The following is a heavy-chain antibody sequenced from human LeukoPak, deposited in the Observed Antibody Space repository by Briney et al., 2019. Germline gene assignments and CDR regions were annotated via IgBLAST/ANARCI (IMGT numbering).Heavy chain of an antibody. Sequence: PGGSLRLSCAASGFTFSSYEMNWVRQAPGKGLEWVSYISSSGSTIYYADSVKGRFTISRDNAKNSLYLQMNSLRAEDTAVYYCARHKYYYDSTPSGAFDIWGQGTMVTVSS. CDR1: GFTFSSYE. CDR3: ARHKYYYDSTPSGAFDI. CDR2: ISSSGSTI. J-gene: IGHJ3*02. V-gene: IGHV3-48*03. D-gene: IGHD3-22*01.